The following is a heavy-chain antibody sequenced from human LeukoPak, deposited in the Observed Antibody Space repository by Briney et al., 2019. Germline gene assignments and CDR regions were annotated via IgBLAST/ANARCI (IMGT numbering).Heavy chain of an antibody. CDR1: GYTFTSYD. J-gene: IGHJ6*03. D-gene: IGHD6-13*01. CDR3: ARVVGLTGYSSSWYSGYYYYMDV. CDR2: MNPISGNT. V-gene: IGHV1-8*01. Sequence: ASVKVSCKASGYTFTSYDINWVRQATGQGLEWMGWMNPISGNTGHAQKFQGRVTITADKSTSTAYMELSSLRSEDTAVYYCARVVGLTGYSSSWYSGYYYYMDVWGKGTTVTVSS.